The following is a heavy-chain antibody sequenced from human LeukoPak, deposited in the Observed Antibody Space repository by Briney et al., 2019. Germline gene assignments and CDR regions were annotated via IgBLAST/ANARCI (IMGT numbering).Heavy chain of an antibody. CDR3: ARDLVDIVATGHFDY. D-gene: IGHD5-12*01. V-gene: IGHV1-18*01. J-gene: IGHJ4*02. CDR2: ISGYNGNT. CDR1: GYTFTSYG. Sequence: GASVKVSCKASGYTFTSYGISWVRQAPGQGLECMGWISGYNGNTNYPQKLQGGVTMTTDTSTNTAYMELRSLRSDDTAVYFCARDLVDIVATGHFDYWGQGTLVTVSS.